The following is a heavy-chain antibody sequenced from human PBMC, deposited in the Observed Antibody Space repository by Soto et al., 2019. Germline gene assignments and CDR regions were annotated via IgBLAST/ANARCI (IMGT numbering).Heavy chain of an antibody. CDR3: ATAGSTMVRGVKFYYYYYYGMDV. V-gene: IGHV1-24*01. J-gene: IGHJ6*02. CDR1: GYTLTELS. D-gene: IGHD3-10*01. Sequence: VASVKVSCKVSGYTLTELSMHWVRQAPGKGLEWMGGFDPEDGETIYAQKFQGRVTMTEDTSTDTAYMELSSLRSEDTAVYYCATAGSTMVRGVKFYYYYYYGMDVWGQGTTVTVSS. CDR2: FDPEDGET.